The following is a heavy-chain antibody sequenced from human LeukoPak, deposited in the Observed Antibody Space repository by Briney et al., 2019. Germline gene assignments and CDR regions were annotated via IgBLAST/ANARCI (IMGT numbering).Heavy chain of an antibody. J-gene: IGHJ4*02. CDR3: ARPDSSAWYLDY. Sequence: SETLSLTCTVSGGSISSHYWSWMRQSPGKGLEWIGYIYYSGSTSYNPSLESRVTISVDTSKNQSSLKLSSVTAADTAVYYCARPDSSAWYLDYWGQGTLVTVSS. CDR1: GGSISSHY. D-gene: IGHD6-19*01. CDR2: IYYSGST. V-gene: IGHV4-59*08.